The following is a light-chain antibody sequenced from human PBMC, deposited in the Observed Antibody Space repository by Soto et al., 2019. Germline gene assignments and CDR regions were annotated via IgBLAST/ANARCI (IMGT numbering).Light chain of an antibody. J-gene: IGLJ1*01. CDR2: GNS. Sequence: QSVLTQPPSVSGAPGQRVTISCTGSSSNIGAGYDVHWYQQLPGTAPKLLIYGNSNRPSGVPDRFSGSKSGTSASLPITGLQAEDEADYYCQSYDSSLSGYVFGTGTKVTV. V-gene: IGLV1-40*01. CDR3: QSYDSSLSGYV. CDR1: SSNIGAGYD.